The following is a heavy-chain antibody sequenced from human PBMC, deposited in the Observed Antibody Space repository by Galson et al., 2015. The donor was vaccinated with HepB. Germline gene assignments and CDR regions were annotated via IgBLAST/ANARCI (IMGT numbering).Heavy chain of an antibody. CDR1: GFTVSSNY. CDR3: ARLQYYYDSSGSKFDY. D-gene: IGHD3-22*01. Sequence: SLRLSCAASGFTVSSNYMSWVRQAPGKGLEWVSVIYSGGSTYYADSVKGRFTISRDNSKNTLYLQMNSLRAEDTAVYYCARLQYYYDSSGSKFDYWGQGTLVTVSS. CDR2: IYSGGST. J-gene: IGHJ4*02. V-gene: IGHV3-66*02.